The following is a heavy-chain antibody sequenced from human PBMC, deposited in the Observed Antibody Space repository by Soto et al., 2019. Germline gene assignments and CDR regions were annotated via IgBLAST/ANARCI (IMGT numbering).Heavy chain of an antibody. Sequence: GGSLRLSCKGSGFTFSSFAIQWVRQAPGKGLEWLAVISNDGTNKYLADSVKGRLTLSRDNSRNTLSLEINNLRPEDTAVYYCGKDTLDCSGGDCPLYYYYGMDVWGQGTTVTVSS. V-gene: IGHV3-30*18. CDR2: ISNDGTNK. CDR3: GKDTLDCSGGDCPLYYYYGMDV. D-gene: IGHD2-15*01. J-gene: IGHJ6*02. CDR1: GFTFSSFA.